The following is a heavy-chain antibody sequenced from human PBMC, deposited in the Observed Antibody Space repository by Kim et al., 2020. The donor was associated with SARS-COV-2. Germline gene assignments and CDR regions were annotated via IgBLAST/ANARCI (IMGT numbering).Heavy chain of an antibody. Sequence: GGSLRLSCAASGFTVSSNYMSWVRQAPGKGLEWVSVIYSGGSTYYADSVKGRFTISRDNSKNTLYLQMNSLRAEDTAVYYCARDSAAAGPALHYYYYMDVWGKGTTVTVSS. V-gene: IGHV3-66*01. CDR3: ARDSAAAGPALHYYYYMDV. D-gene: IGHD6-13*01. CDR1: GFTVSSNY. CDR2: IYSGGST. J-gene: IGHJ6*03.